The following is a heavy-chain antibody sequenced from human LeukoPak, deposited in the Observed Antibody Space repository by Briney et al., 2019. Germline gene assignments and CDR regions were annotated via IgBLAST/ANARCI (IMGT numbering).Heavy chain of an antibody. CDR3: AKKREPGYYYYGMDV. CDR2: ISYDGSNE. J-gene: IGHJ6*02. Sequence: GGSLRLSCAASGFTFSSYGMHWVRQAPGKGLEWVAVISYDGSNEYYADSVKGRFTISRDNSKNTLYLQVNSLRAEDTAVYYCAKKREPGYYYYGMDVWGQGTTVTVSS. V-gene: IGHV3-30*18. CDR1: GFTFSSYG. D-gene: IGHD1-26*01.